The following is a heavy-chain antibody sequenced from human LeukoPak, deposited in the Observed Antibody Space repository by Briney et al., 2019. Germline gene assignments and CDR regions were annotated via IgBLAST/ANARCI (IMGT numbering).Heavy chain of an antibody. Sequence: GGSLRLSCTVSGFTFSDYYMSWVRQAPGKGLEWVSYISSSGSMLHYADSVEGRFTISRDNAKNSLYLQMSSLRVEDTAVYYCAREGSGGSMDVWGQGTTVTVSS. J-gene: IGHJ6*02. D-gene: IGHD6-19*01. V-gene: IGHV3-11*04. CDR1: GFTFSDYY. CDR3: AREGSGGSMDV. CDR2: ISSSGSML.